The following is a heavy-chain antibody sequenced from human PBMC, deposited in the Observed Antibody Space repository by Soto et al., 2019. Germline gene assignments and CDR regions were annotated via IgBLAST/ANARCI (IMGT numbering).Heavy chain of an antibody. V-gene: IGHV4-31*03. Sequence: TLSVTCTVSGGSISSGGYYWSWIRQHPGKGLEWIGYIYYSGSTYYNPSLKSRVTISVDTSKNQFSLKLSSVTAADTAAYYCATFPGGPPLKTIESWGHGLLVSVS. CDR3: ATFPGGPPLKTIES. J-gene: IGHJ5*01. CDR2: IYYSGST. CDR1: GGSISSGGYY. D-gene: IGHD1-1*01.